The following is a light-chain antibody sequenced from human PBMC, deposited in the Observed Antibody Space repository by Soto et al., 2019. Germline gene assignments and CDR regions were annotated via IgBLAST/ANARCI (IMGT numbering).Light chain of an antibody. J-gene: IGKJ5*01. CDR2: GAS. CDR3: QQYYDWPTIT. CDR1: ESVRSN. Sequence: EIVMTQSPATLSVPPGDRATLSCRASESVRSNLAWYQQKPGQAPRLLIYGASIRAADIPARFSGSGSGTEFTLTIGTLQSEDFAVYYCQQYYDWPTITFGQGTRLE. V-gene: IGKV3-15*01.